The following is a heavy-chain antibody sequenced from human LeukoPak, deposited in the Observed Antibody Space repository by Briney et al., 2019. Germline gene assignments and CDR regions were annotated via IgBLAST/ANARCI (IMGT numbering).Heavy chain of an antibody. J-gene: IGHJ4*02. D-gene: IGHD1-26*01. CDR3: AKEPYVYSSYPDY. CDR1: GFTFSTYA. V-gene: IGHV3-23*01. Sequence: PGGSLRLSCAASGFTFSTYAMTWVRQAPGKGLEWVSGISGRGDSTDYADSVKGRFTISRDNSKNMLFPQMHSLRAEDSAVYYCAKEPYVYSSYPDYWGQGTLVTVSS. CDR2: ISGRGDST.